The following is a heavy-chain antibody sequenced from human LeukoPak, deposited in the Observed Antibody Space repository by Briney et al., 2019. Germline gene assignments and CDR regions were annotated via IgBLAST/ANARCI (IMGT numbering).Heavy chain of an antibody. CDR3: ATDRPHPRNEPTNFDY. D-gene: IGHD1-1*01. J-gene: IGHJ4*02. V-gene: IGHV4-31*03. CDR1: GGSISSGGYY. Sequence: SETLSLTCTVSGGSISSGGYYWSWIRQHPGKGLEWIGYIYYSGSTYYNPSLKSRVTISVDTSKNQFSLKLSSVIAADTAVYYCATDRPHPRNEPTNFDYWGQGTLVTVSS. CDR2: IYYSGST.